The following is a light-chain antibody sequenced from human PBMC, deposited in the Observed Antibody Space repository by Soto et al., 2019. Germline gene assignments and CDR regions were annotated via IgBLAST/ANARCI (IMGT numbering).Light chain of an antibody. CDR1: QSISSY. CDR3: HQGYSTPRT. V-gene: IGKV1-39*01. CDR2: AAS. Sequence: DIQMTQSPSSLSASVGDRVTITCRASQSISSYLNWYQQKPGKAPKLLIYAASSLQSGVPSRFSGSGSGTDFTLTISSLQPEDFATDKGHQGYSTPRTFGQGTKVDIK. J-gene: IGKJ1*01.